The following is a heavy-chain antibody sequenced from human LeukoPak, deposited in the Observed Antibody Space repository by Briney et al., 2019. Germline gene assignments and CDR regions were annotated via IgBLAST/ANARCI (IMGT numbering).Heavy chain of an antibody. CDR1: GGTFSSYA. V-gene: IGHV1-69*05. J-gene: IGHJ6*02. CDR3: ARDGRVVVVPAATSHNYYYGMDV. D-gene: IGHD2-2*01. CDR2: IIPIFGTA. Sequence: ASVKVSCKASGGTFSSYAISWVRQAPGQGLEWMGGIIPIFGTANYAQKFQGRVTITTDESTSTAYMELSSLRSDDTAVYYCARDGRVVVVPAATSHNYYYGMDVWGQGTTVTVSS.